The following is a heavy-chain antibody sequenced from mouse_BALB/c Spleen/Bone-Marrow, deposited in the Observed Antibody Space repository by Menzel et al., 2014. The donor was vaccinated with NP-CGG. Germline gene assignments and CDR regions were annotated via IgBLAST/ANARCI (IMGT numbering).Heavy chain of an antibody. D-gene: IGHD1-1*01. J-gene: IGHJ2*01. Sequence: EVQQVESGGDLVKPGGSLKLSCAASGFTFSSYGMSWVRQTPDKRLEWVATISSGGSYTYYPDSVKGRFTISRDNAKNTLYLQMSSLKSEDTAMYYCARPTTVVATGGSFDYWGQGTTLTVSS. V-gene: IGHV5-6*01. CDR1: GFTFSSYG. CDR2: ISSGGSYT. CDR3: ARPTTVVATGGSFDY.